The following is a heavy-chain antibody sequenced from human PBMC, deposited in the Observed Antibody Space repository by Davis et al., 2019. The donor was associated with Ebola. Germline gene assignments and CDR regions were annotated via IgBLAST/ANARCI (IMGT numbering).Heavy chain of an antibody. CDR1: GFTFSGSA. J-gene: IGHJ5*02. CDR3: TRDEEEGFVWFDP. V-gene: IGHV3-73*01. CDR2: IRSKANSYAT. D-gene: IGHD3-10*01. Sequence: GESLKISCAASGFTFSGSAMHWVRQASGKGLEWVGRIRSKANSYATAYAASVKGRFTISRDDSKNTAYLQMNSLKTEDTAVYYCTRDEEEGFVWFDPWGQGTLVTVSS.